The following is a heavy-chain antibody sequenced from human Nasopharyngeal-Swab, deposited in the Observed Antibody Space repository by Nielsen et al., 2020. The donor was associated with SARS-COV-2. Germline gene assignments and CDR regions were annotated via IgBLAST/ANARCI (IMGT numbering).Heavy chain of an antibody. CDR2: ISSSSSYI. CDR3: ARGGSGYLSPSDY. V-gene: IGHV3-21*01. D-gene: IGHD3-22*01. J-gene: IGHJ4*02. Sequence: GESLKISCAASGFTFSSYSMNWVRQAPGKGLEWVSSISSSSSYIYYADSVKGRFTISRDNAKNLLYLQMNSLRAEDTAVYYCARGGSGYLSPSDYWGQGTLVTVSS. CDR1: GFTFSSYS.